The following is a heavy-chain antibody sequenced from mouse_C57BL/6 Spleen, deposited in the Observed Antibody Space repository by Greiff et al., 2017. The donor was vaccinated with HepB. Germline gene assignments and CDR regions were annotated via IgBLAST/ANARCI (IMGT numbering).Heavy chain of an antibody. V-gene: IGHV14-1*01. CDR2: IDPEDGDT. CDR1: GFNIKDYY. D-gene: IGHD1-1*01. J-gene: IGHJ2*01. Sequence: EVQLQQSGAELVRPGASVKLSCTASGFNIKDYYMHWVKQRPEQGLEWIGRIDPEDGDTEYAPKFPGKATMTADTSSNTAYLQLSSLTSEDTAVYYCTKATTVVAPFDYWGQGTTLTVSS. CDR3: TKATTVVAPFDY.